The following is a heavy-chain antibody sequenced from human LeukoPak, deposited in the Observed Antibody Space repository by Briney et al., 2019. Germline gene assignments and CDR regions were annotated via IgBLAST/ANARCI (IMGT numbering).Heavy chain of an antibody. CDR3: AKSSGRGSGSYDHDLDY. Sequence: GGSLRLSCAGSGFTFNYFAIHWVRQAPGKGLEWVAVTSFDGTNKYYADSVRGRFTISRDNSNKTVYLQMNSLRAEDTAVYYCAKSSGRGSGSYDHDLDYWGQGTLVTVSS. CDR2: TSFDGTNK. CDR1: GFTFNYFA. D-gene: IGHD3-10*01. J-gene: IGHJ4*02. V-gene: IGHV3-30-3*02.